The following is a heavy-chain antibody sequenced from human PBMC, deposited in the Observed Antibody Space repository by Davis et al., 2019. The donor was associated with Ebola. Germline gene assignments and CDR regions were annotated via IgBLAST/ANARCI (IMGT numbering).Heavy chain of an antibody. V-gene: IGHV3-48*01. D-gene: IGHD3-22*01. CDR1: GFTFSSYS. J-gene: IGHJ4*02. Sequence: GESLKISCAASGFTFSSYSMNWVRQAPGKGLEWVSSISSSSSTIYYADSVKGRFTISRDNAKNSLYLQMNSLRAEDTAVYYCASLTGDSIVVVSYYFDYWGQGTLVTVSS. CDR2: ISSSSSTI. CDR3: ASLTGDSIVVVSYYFDY.